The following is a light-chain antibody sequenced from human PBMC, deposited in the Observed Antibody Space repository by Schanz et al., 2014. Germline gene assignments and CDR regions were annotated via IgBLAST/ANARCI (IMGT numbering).Light chain of an antibody. CDR1: SSDVGTYNY. CDR3: QSYDSSLSAL. CDR2: DVS. V-gene: IGLV2-11*01. Sequence: QSVLTQPRSVSGSPGQSVTISCTGTSSDVGTYNYVSWYQQHPGKAPKLMIFDVSKRPSGVPDRFSGSKSGNTASLTISGLQAEDEADYYCQSYDSSLSALFGGGTKLTVL. J-gene: IGLJ2*01.